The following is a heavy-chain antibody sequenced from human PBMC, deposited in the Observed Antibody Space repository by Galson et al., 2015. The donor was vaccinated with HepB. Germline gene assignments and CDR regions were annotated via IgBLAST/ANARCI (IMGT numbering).Heavy chain of an antibody. D-gene: IGHD5-18*01. CDR3: ARALRGYSDGYYFDY. CDR2: IYSGGST. Sequence: SLRLSCGGSGVTFSSYWMSWVRQAPGKGLEWVSVIYSGGSTYYADSVKGRFTISRDNSKNTLYLQMNSLRAEDTAVYYCARALRGYSDGYYFDYWGQGTLVPVSS. V-gene: IGHV3-66*02. CDR1: GVTFSSYW. J-gene: IGHJ4*02.